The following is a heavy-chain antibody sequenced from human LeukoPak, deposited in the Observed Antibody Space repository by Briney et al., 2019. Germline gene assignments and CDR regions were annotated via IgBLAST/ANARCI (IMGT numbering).Heavy chain of an antibody. V-gene: IGHV1-46*01. CDR3: ARGDQYYYDSSGYYPLFDY. Sequence: ASVKVSCKASGYTFTSYYMHWVRQAPGQGLEWMGIINPSGGSTSYAQKFQGRVTMTRDTSTSTVYMELSRLRSDDTAVYYCARGDQYYYDSSGYYPLFDYWGQGTLVTVSS. D-gene: IGHD3-22*01. CDR2: INPSGGST. CDR1: GYTFTSYY. J-gene: IGHJ4*02.